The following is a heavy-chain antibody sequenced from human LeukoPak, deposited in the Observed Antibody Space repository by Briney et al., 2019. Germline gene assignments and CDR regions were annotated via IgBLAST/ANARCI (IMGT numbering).Heavy chain of an antibody. CDR3: AKCSMAAAYYLDY. Sequence: GGSLRLSCAASGFTFSSYGMHWVRQAPGKGLEWVAFIRYDGSNKYYADSVKGRFTISRDNSKNTLYLQMNSLRAEDTAVYYCAKCSMAAAYYLDYWGQGTLVTVSS. CDR2: IRYDGSNK. D-gene: IGHD2/OR15-2a*01. J-gene: IGHJ4*02. CDR1: GFTFSSYG. V-gene: IGHV3-30*02.